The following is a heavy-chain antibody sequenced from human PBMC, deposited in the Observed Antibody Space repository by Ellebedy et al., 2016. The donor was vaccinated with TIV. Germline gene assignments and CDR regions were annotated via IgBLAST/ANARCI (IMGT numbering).Heavy chain of an antibody. CDR3: AMGGGPHFDWLLA. Sequence: GESLKISCAASGFTFSTSAMSWVRQAPGQGLEWVSTIAAGANSTFYEHAVTGRFTISRDNAKNSLYLQMNSLRAGDTAVYYCAMGGGPHFDWLLAWGQGTLVTVSS. D-gene: IGHD3-9*01. V-gene: IGHV3-23*01. J-gene: IGHJ5*02. CDR1: GFTFSTSA. CDR2: IAAGANST.